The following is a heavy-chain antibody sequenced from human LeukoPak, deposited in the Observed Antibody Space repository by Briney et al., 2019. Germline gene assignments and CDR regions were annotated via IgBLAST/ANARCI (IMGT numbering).Heavy chain of an antibody. D-gene: IGHD3-10*01. CDR2: INPNSGGT. J-gene: IGHJ4*02. CDR3: ARLYGSGSYSDY. CDR1: GYTFTGYY. V-gene: IGHV1-2*02. Sequence: ASVKVSCEASGYTFTGYYMHWVRQAPGQGLEWMGWINPNSGGTNYAQKFQGRVTMTRDTSISTAYMELSRLRSDDTAVYYCARLYGSGSYSDYWGQGTLVTVSS.